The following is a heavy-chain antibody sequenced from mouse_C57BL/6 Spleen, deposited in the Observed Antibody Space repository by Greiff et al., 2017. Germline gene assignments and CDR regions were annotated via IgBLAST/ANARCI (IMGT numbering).Heavy chain of an antibody. CDR2: INPNNGGT. CDR1: GYTFTDYN. V-gene: IGHV1-22*01. Sequence: EVKLQQSGPELVKPGASVKMSCKASGYTFTDYNMHWVKQSHGKSLEWIGYINPNNGGTSYNQKFKGKATLTVNKSSSTAYMELRSLTSEDSAVYYCARPPITTVVAHVGVDYWGQGTSVTVSS. CDR3: ARPPITTVVAHVGVDY. D-gene: IGHD1-1*01. J-gene: IGHJ4*01.